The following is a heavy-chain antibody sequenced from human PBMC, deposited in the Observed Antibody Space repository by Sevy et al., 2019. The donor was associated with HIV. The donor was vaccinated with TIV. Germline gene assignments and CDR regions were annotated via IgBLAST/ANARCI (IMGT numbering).Heavy chain of an antibody. V-gene: IGHV3-23*01. J-gene: IGHJ4*02. CDR1: GFTFNKNA. CDR3: AKTYYYSNTGYYSWGDY. D-gene: IGHD3-22*01. CDR2: IGAAGYST. Sequence: GGSLRLSCAASGFTFNKNAMTWVRQAPGKGLDWVSSIGAAGYSTFYADSVKGRFTISRDNSKNTLYLQMTSLRADDTAVYYRAKTYYYSNTGYYSWGDYWGQGALVTVSS.